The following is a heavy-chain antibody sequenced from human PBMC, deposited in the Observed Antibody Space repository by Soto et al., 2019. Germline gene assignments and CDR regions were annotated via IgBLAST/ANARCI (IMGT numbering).Heavy chain of an antibody. D-gene: IGHD3-22*01. CDR3: ARDVGGSVVPHWLDP. V-gene: IGHV4-4*07. CDR1: GHSISADY. Sequence: QVQLQESGPGLVKASETLSISCTVSGHSISADYWSWIRQPAGNRLEWIGRVDASGNTNYNPSLKSGVTMSVATSKNKFFLKVRSVTAADTAMYFCARDVGGSVVPHWLDPWGQGALVTVSS. CDR2: VDASGNT. J-gene: IGHJ5*02.